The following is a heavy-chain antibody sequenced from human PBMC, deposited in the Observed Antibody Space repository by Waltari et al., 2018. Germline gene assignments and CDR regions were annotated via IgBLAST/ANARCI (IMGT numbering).Heavy chain of an antibody. CDR2: INYDGSAQ. CDR3: ARGSAYYVRVWDL. D-gene: IGHD3-16*01. J-gene: IGHJ4*02. V-gene: IGHV3-7*03. Sequence: LVESGGDLFRPGGSLRLSFAASGFHLRRYGMSWVRQAPGKGLEWVANINYDGSAQWYEDSVSGRLTVSRDNAKNSLYLEMNNVRVDDTAVYYCARGSAYYVRVWDLWGPGTLVTVSS. CDR1: GFHLRRYG.